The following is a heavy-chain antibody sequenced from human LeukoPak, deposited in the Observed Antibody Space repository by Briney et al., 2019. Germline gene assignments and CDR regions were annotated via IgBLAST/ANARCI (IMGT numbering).Heavy chain of an antibody. D-gene: IGHD1-14*01. CDR2: IWYDGSNK. CDR1: GFTFSSYG. Sequence: GRSLRLSCAASGFTFSSYGMHWVRQAPGKGLEWVAVIWYDGSNKYYADSVKGRFTISRDNSKNTLYLQMNSLRAEDTAVYYCAKGPELATLFYFDYWGQGTLVTVSS. CDR3: AKGPELATLFYFDY. V-gene: IGHV3-33*06. J-gene: IGHJ4*02.